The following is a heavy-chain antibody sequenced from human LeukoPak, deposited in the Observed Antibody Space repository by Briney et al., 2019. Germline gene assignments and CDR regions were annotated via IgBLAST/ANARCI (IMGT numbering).Heavy chain of an antibody. Sequence: SETLSLTCTVSGYSISSGYYWGWIRQPPGKGLEWIGSIYHSGSTYYNPSLKSRVTISVDTSKNQFSLKLSSVTAADTAVYYCARDRIIARQWPMPNNQEGDAFDIWGQGTVVTVPS. J-gene: IGHJ3*02. D-gene: IGHD6-19*01. V-gene: IGHV4-38-2*02. CDR3: ARDRIIARQWPMPNNQEGDAFDI. CDR1: GYSISSGYY. CDR2: IYHSGST.